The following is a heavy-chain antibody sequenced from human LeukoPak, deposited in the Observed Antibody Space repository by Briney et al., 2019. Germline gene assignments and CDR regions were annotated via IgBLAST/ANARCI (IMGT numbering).Heavy chain of an antibody. Sequence: SETLSLTCTISGGSISTYSWNWIRQPPGKGLEWIGYNYFSGTTNYNPALKSRVTISVDRSKSQFSLKLKSVTAADTAVYYCARLGSEWFGELLPNWYFDLWGRGTLVTVSS. CDR2: NYFSGTT. CDR3: ARLGSEWFGELLPNWYFDL. V-gene: IGHV4-59*01. D-gene: IGHD3-10*01. CDR1: GGSISTYS. J-gene: IGHJ2*01.